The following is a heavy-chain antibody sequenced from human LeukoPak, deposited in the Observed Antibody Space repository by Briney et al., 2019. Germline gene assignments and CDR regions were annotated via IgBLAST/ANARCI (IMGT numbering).Heavy chain of an antibody. V-gene: IGHV3-11*01. D-gene: IGHD2-15*01. Sequence: AGGSLRLSCAASGFTFSDYYMSWIRQAPGKGLEWVSYISSSGSTIYYADSVKGRFTISRDNAKNSLYLQMNSLRAEDTAVYYCAGDPSWYPNTNYFDYWGQGTLVTVSS. CDR3: AGDPSWYPNTNYFDY. CDR2: ISSSGSTI. J-gene: IGHJ4*02. CDR1: GFTFSDYY.